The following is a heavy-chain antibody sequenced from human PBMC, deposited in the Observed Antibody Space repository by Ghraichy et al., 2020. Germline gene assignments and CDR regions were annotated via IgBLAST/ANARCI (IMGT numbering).Heavy chain of an antibody. V-gene: IGHV4-39*07. CDR2: IYYSGST. CDR1: GGSISSSSYY. J-gene: IGHJ2*01. Sequence: GSLRLSCTVSGGSISSSSYYWGWIRQPPGKGLEWIGSIYYSGSTYYNPSLKSRVTISVDTSKNQFSLKLSSVTAADTAVYYCARDYYGSGTPWYFDLWGRGTLVTVSS. D-gene: IGHD3-10*01. CDR3: ARDYYGSGTPWYFDL.